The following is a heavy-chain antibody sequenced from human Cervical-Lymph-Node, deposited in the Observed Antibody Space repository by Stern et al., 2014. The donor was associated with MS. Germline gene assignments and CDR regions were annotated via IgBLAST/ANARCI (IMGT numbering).Heavy chain of an antibody. CDR2: INPKSGGT. CDR3: ARLLFGEVTAS. J-gene: IGHJ1*01. Sequence: QVQLVQAGAEVKKPGASVKVSCKVSGYAFSDFYMHWVRQAPGQGLEWMGRINPKSGGTDSAQKFQGRVTLTRDASISTAYMELSRLTSDDTAIYYCARLLFGEVTASWGQGTLVVVSS. D-gene: IGHD3-3*01. CDR1: GYAFSDFY. V-gene: IGHV1-2*06.